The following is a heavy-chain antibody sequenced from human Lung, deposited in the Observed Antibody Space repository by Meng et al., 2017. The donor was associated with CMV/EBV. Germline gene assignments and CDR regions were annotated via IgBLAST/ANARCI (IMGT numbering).Heavy chain of an antibody. CDR2: INAYNGDT. Sequence: QALRVPAGGAVKKPGASVKVSCKASGYTFTNYGITWVRQAPGQGLEWMGWINAYNGDTNYAQTLQGRVTMTTDTSTSTAYMELRSLRSDDTAVYYCARVEVGITSGDYWGQGTLVTVSS. D-gene: IGHD1-26*01. J-gene: IGHJ4*02. CDR1: GYTFTNYG. CDR3: ARVEVGITSGDY. V-gene: IGHV1-18*01.